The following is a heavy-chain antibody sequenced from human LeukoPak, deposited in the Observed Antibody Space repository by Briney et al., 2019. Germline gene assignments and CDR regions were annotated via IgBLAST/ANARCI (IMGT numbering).Heavy chain of an antibody. Sequence: GASVKVSCKASGYSFTAYVISWVRQAPGQGLEWMGWISTYNPNTNYAQKFQGRVTMTTDTSTSTVYMELRSLRSDDTAVYYCAREWRKAGYSSSWYAPRAFDIWGQGTMVTVSS. CDR2: ISTYNPNT. V-gene: IGHV1-18*01. J-gene: IGHJ3*02. D-gene: IGHD6-13*01. CDR1: GYSFTAYV. CDR3: AREWRKAGYSSSWYAPRAFDI.